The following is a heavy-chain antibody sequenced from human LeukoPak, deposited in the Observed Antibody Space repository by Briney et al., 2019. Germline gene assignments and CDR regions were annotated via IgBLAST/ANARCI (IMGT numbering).Heavy chain of an antibody. D-gene: IGHD2-15*01. CDR3: AAPRYCSGGSCYPSFDY. CDR2: ISPNNGGT. CDR1: GYTFTDYY. Sequence: GASVKVSCKASGYTFTDYYMHWVRQAPGQGLEWMGWISPNNGGTKYAQKFQGRVTMTRDTSISTAYMELSSLRSDDTAVYYCAAPRYCSGGSCYPSFDYWGQGTLVTVSS. J-gene: IGHJ4*02. V-gene: IGHV1-2*02.